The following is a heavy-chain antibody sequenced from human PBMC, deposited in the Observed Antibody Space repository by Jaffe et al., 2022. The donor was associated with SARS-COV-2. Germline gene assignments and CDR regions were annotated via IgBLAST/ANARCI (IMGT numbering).Heavy chain of an antibody. D-gene: IGHD6-13*01. Sequence: EVQLLESGGGLVQPGGSLRLSCAASVFTFSNYAMSWVRQAPGKGLEWVSVISGSGDTISYADSVKGRFTISRDNSKNTLHLQMSSLRADDTAVYYCARGHGSSPRSPLDDWGHGTLVTVSS. V-gene: IGHV3-23*01. CDR3: ARGHGSSPRSPLDD. CDR1: VFTFSNYA. CDR2: ISGSGDTI. J-gene: IGHJ4*01.